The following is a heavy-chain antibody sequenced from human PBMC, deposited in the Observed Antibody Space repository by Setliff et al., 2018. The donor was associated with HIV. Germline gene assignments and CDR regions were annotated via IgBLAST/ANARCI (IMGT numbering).Heavy chain of an antibody. D-gene: IGHD3-10*01. J-gene: IGHJ5*02. V-gene: IGHV4-30-4*08. Sequence: PSETLSLTCTVSGGSISSGYYYWSWIRQPPGKGLEWSGNIYYSGSTYYNPYLTIRVTISVDTSKNQFSLKLSSVTAADTAVYYCAREDASGSARRFDPWGQGTLVTVSS. CDR3: AREDASGSARRFDP. CDR2: IYYSGST. CDR1: GGSISSGYYY.